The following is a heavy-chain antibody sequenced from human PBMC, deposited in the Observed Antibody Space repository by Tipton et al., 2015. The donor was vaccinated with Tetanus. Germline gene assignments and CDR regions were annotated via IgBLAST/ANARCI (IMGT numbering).Heavy chain of an antibody. D-gene: IGHD3-10*01. CDR2: ISSSSSYI. CDR1: GFTFSNAW. V-gene: IGHV3-21*01. CDR3: ARDGEMVRGVVDY. J-gene: IGHJ4*02. Sequence: SLRLSCAASGFTFSNAWMNWVRQAPGKGLEWVSSISSSSSYIYYADSVKGRFTISRDNAKNSLYLQMNSLRAEDTAVYYCARDGEMVRGVVDYWGQGTLVTVSS.